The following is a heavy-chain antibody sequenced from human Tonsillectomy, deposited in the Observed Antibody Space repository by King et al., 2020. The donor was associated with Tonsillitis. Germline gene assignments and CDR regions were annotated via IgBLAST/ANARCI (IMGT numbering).Heavy chain of an antibody. J-gene: IGHJ3*02. Sequence: VQLVESGGGLVKPGGSLRLSCAASGFTFSSYSMNWVRQAPGKGLEWVSSISSSSSYIYYADSVKGRFTISRDNAKNSLYLQMNSLRAEDTAVYYCAGDVRYDILTGRYDAFDIWGQGTMVTVSS. CDR3: AGDVRYDILTGRYDAFDI. CDR1: GFTFSSYS. V-gene: IGHV3-21*01. D-gene: IGHD3-9*01. CDR2: ISSSSSYI.